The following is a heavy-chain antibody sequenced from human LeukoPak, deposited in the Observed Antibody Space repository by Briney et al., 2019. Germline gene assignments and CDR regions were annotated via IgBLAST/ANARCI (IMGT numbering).Heavy chain of an antibody. V-gene: IGHV1-18*01. CDR2: ISCYDGTT. Sequence: GASVKVSCKASGYTFRSHGISWVRQAPGQGLEWMGWISCYDGTTKYAQKFQGRVILTTDSSTRTAYMELRNLRSDDTVVYYCARDPSNSVGNRIYFDFWGQGTLVTVS. CDR3: ARDPSNSVGNRIYFDF. CDR1: GYTFRSHG. J-gene: IGHJ4*02. D-gene: IGHD5/OR15-5a*01.